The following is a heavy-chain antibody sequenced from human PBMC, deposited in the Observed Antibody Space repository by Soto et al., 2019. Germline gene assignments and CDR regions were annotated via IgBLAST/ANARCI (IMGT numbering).Heavy chain of an antibody. V-gene: IGHV1-2*02. J-gene: IGHJ5*02. Sequence: QVQLVQSGAEVKKPGASVKVSCRASGYTFTGYFMHWVRQAPGQGLEWMGWINPNSGATKYAQKFQGRVTLSRGTSIRTAYRELSGLRSDDTAVYYCARGGGTVLAPLPWGQGTLFTVSS. CDR3: ARGGGTVLAPLP. D-gene: IGHD3-10*01. CDR1: GYTFTGYF. CDR2: INPNSGAT.